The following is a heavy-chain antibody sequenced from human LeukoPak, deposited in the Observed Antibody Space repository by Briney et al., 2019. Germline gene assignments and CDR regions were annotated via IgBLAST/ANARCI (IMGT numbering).Heavy chain of an antibody. J-gene: IGHJ4*02. CDR3: ARVNSSSWYDY. CDR1: GFTFSSYG. V-gene: IGHV3-33*01. Sequence: PGGSLRLSCAASGFTFSSYGMHWVRQAPGKGLEWVAVIWYDGSNKYYADSVKGRFTISRDNAKNSLYLQMNSLRAEDTAVYYCARVNSSSWYDYWGQGTLVTVSS. D-gene: IGHD6-13*01. CDR2: IWYDGSNK.